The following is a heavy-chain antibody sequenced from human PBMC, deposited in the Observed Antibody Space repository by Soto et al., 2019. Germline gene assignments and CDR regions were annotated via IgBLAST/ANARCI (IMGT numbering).Heavy chain of an antibody. V-gene: IGHV3-23*01. J-gene: IGHJ6*02. CDR2: ISGSGGST. CDR1: GFTFSSYA. Sequence: GGSLRLSCAASGFTFSSYAMSWVRQAPGKGLEWVSAISGSGGSTYYADSVKGRFTISRDNSKNTLYLQMNSLRAEDTAVYYCAKPSSDSSGWYVGGYYYGMDVWGQGTTVTVSS. CDR3: AKPSSDSSGWYVGGYYYGMDV. D-gene: IGHD6-19*01.